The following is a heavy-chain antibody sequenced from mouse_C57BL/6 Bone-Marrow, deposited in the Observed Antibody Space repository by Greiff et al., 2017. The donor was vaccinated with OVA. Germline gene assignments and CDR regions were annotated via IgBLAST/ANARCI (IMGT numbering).Heavy chain of an antibody. CDR2: ISNLAYSI. V-gene: IGHV5-15*01. CDR1: GFTFSDYG. CDR3: ARGGLREWYAMDY. J-gene: IGHJ4*01. D-gene: IGHD2-2*01. Sequence: EVQLVESGGGLVQPGGSLKLSCAASGFTFSDYGMAWVRQAPRKGPEWVAFISNLAYSIYYADTVTGRFTISRENAKNTLYLEMSSLRSEDTAMYYCARGGLREWYAMDYWGQGTSVTVSS.